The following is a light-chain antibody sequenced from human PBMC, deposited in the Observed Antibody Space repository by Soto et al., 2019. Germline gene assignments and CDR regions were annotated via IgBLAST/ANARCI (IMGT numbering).Light chain of an antibody. CDR2: EVS. V-gene: IGLV2-8*01. J-gene: IGLJ2*01. CDR3: SSYAGSNNFV. Sequence: QSALTQPPSASGYPGQSVTISCTGTSSDVGGYNYVSWHQQHPGKAPKLMIYEVSKRPSGVPDRFSGSKSGNTASLTVSGLQAEDEADYYCSSYAGSNNFVFGGGTKLTVL. CDR1: SSDVGGYNY.